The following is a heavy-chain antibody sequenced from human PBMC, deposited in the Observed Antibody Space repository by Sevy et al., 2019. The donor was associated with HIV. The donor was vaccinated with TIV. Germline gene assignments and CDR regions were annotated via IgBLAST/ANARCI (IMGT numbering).Heavy chain of an antibody. CDR2: ISGSGGST. V-gene: IGHV3-23*01. CDR1: GFTFSSYA. J-gene: IGHJ5*02. D-gene: IGHD6-19*01. Sequence: GGSLRLSCAASGFTFSSYAMSWVRQAPGKGLEWVSAISGSGGSTYYAESVKGRFTICRDNSKNTLYLQMNSLRAEDTAVYYCAKDHRPGYSSGWYVWFDPWGQGTLVTVSS. CDR3: AKDHRPGYSSGWYVWFDP.